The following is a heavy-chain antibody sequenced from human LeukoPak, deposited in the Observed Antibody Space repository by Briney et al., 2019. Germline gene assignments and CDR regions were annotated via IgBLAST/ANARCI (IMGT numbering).Heavy chain of an antibody. J-gene: IGHJ4*02. Sequence: ASVKVSCKVSGYTLTELSMHWVRQAPGKGLEWMGGFDPEDGETIYAQKFQGRVTMTEDTSTDTAYMELSSLRSEDTAVYYCSARGYSAKGYFDHWGQGTLVTVSS. V-gene: IGHV1-24*01. D-gene: IGHD5-12*01. CDR3: SARGYSAKGYFDH. CDR1: GYTLTELS. CDR2: FDPEDGET.